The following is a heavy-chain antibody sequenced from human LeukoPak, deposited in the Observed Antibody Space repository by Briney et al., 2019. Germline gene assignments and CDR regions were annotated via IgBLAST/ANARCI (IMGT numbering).Heavy chain of an antibody. CDR1: GGSISSYY. CDR2: IYYSGST. CDR3: ARDHGGSRYYYGMDV. J-gene: IGHJ6*02. Sequence: SETLSLTCTVSGGSISSYYWSWIRQPPGKGLEWIGYIYYSGSTNYNPSPKSRVTISVDTSKNQFSLKLSSVTAADTAVYYCARDHGGSRYYYGMDVWGQGTTVTVSS. V-gene: IGHV4-59*01. D-gene: IGHD2/OR15-2a*01.